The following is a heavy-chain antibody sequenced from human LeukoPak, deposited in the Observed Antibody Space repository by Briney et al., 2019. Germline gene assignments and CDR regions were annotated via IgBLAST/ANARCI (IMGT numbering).Heavy chain of an antibody. CDR3: AKTAHIVVVTAIQGWFDP. D-gene: IGHD2-21*02. J-gene: IGHJ5*02. Sequence: PSETLSLTCTVSGGSISSSSYYWGWIRQPPGKGLEWIGSIYYSGSPYYNPSLKSRLTISVDTSKNQFSLKLSSATAADTAVYYCAKTAHIVVVTAIQGWFDPWGQGTLVTVSS. V-gene: IGHV4-39*01. CDR1: GGSISSSSYY. CDR2: IYYSGSP.